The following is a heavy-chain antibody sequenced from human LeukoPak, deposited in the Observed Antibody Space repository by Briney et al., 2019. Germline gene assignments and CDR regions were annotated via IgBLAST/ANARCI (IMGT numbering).Heavy chain of an antibody. Sequence: SETLSLTCTVSGGSISSGSYYWSWIRQPAGKGLEWIGSIYHSGSTYYNPSLKSRVTISVDTSKNQFSLKLSSVTAADTAVYYCARGKMDTATVVISYYYMDVWGKGTTVTVSS. V-gene: IGHV4-39*07. CDR2: IYHSGST. CDR3: ARGKMDTATVVISYYYMDV. D-gene: IGHD5-18*01. CDR1: GGSISSGSYY. J-gene: IGHJ6*03.